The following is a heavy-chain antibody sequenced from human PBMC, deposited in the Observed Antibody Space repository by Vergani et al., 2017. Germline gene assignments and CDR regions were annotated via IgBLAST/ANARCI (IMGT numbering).Heavy chain of an antibody. CDR2: IKYSGCA. Sequence: QVQLQESGPGLVKPSQTLSLTCTVPGGSISNDNYFWSWVRQPPGKGLGWIGYIKYSGCAHYYPSLEIRVTLSVDTSRNLFSLEMSSVTAADPAVYFCAREVIYRAETDAFDIWGLGTMVTVSS. V-gene: IGHV4-30-4*01. CDR3: AREVIYRAETDAFDI. D-gene: IGHD2-2*02. J-gene: IGHJ3*02. CDR1: GGSISNDNYF.